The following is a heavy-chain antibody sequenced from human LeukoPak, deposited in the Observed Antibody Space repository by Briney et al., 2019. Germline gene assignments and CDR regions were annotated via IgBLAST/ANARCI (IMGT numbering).Heavy chain of an antibody. CDR3: ATYRQVLLPFES. CDR2: IFPSGGEI. J-gene: IGHJ4*02. D-gene: IGHD2-8*02. Sequence: GGSLRLSCATSGFTFSRYNMNWVRQPPGKGLEWVSSIFPSGGEIHYADSVRGRFTISRDNSKSTLSLQMNSLRAEDTAIYYCATYRQVLLPFESWGQGTLVTVSS. V-gene: IGHV3-23*01. CDR1: GFTFSRYN.